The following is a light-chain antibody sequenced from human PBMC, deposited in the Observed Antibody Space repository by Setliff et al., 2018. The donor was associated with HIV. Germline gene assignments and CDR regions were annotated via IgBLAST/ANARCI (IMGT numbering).Light chain of an antibody. CDR1: QSISSF. CDR2: DAS. CDR3: QQRSKWPLT. J-gene: IGKJ4*01. Sequence: EIVLTQSPATLSSSPGERATLSCRASQSISSFLAWYQQKPGQAPRLLIYDASNRATDTPARFSGSGSGTDFTLTISSLEAEDFAVYYRQQRSKWPLTFGGGTKVDIK. V-gene: IGKV3-11*01.